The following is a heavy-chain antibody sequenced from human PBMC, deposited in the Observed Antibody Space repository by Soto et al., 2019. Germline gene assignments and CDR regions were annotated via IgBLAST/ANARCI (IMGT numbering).Heavy chain of an antibody. CDR3: ARQMNRGVIFDY. V-gene: IGHV1-69*01. CDR2: IIPTIGTT. D-gene: IGHD3-10*01. J-gene: IGHJ4*02. CDR1: GGIFSDYA. Sequence: QVQLVQSGAEVRRPGSSVKVSCKTSGGIFSDYALSWVRQAPGQGLEWMGRIIPTIGTTIYAQKFHGRVTITAEEPTSTAFMELSRLRSEDTAVYYCARQMNRGVIFDYWGQGTLVTVSS.